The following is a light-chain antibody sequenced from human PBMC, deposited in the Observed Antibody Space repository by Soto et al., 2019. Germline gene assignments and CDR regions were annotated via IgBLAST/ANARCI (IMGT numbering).Light chain of an antibody. CDR2: GAS. V-gene: IGKV3-20*01. J-gene: IGKJ5*01. Sequence: GERATLSCRASQSVSSIYFAWYQQKPGQAPRLLIYGASSRATGIPDRFSGSGSGTDSTLTISRLEPEDFAVYYCQQFGTSPPSTFGQGTRLEIK. CDR1: QSVSSIY. CDR3: QQFGTSPPST.